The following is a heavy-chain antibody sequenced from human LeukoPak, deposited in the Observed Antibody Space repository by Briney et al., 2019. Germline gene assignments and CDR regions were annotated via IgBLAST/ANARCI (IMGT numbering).Heavy chain of an antibody. CDR2: IIPILGIA. J-gene: IGHJ6*03. CDR1: GGTFSSYA. V-gene: IGHV1-69*04. CDR3: ARDCSSTSCYFPNYYYMDV. D-gene: IGHD2-2*01. Sequence: ASVKVSCKASGGTFSSYAISWVRQAPGQGLEWMGRIIPILGIANYAQKFQGRVTITADKSTSTAYMELSSLRSEDTAVYYCARDCSSTSCYFPNYYYMDVWGKGTTVTVSS.